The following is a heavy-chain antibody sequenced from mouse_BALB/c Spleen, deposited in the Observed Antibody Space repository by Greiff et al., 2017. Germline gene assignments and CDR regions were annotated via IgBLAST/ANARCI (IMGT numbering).Heavy chain of an antibody. Sequence: VQLKESGAELVKPGASVKLSCTASGFNIKDTYMHWVKQRPEQGLEWIGRIDPANGNTKYDPKFQGKATITADTSSNTAYLQLSSLTSEDTAVYYCAPTTATGGFAYWGQGTLVTVSA. CDR3: APTTATGGFAY. V-gene: IGHV14-3*02. J-gene: IGHJ3*01. D-gene: IGHD1-2*01. CDR1: GFNIKDTY. CDR2: IDPANGNT.